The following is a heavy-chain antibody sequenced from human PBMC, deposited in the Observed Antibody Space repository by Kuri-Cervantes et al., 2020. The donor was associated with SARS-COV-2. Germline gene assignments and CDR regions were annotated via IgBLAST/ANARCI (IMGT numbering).Heavy chain of an antibody. CDR3: ARSPGDGDYDPFDY. CDR2: ISGDGDST. CDR1: GFTFEDYA. J-gene: IGHJ4*02. V-gene: IGHV3-43D*03. Sequence: GESLKISCAASGFTFEDYAMHWVRQAPGRGLEWVSVISGDGDSTYYADSVKGRFTISRDNSKSSLYLQMNSLRAEDTAVYYCARSPGDGDYDPFDYWGQGTRVTVSS. D-gene: IGHD4-17*01.